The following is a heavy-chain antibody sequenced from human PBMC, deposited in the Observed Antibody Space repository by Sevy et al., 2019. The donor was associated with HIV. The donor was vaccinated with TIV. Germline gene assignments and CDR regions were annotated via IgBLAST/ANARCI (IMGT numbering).Heavy chain of an antibody. D-gene: IGHD3-3*01. V-gene: IGHV3-48*02. CDR2: ISSRGSTI. J-gene: IGHJ4*02. CDR3: AILTIFGVVTDFDY. Sequence: GGSLRLSCAASGFTFSNFVMNWVRQAPGKGLEWVSYISSRGSTIYYADSVKGRFTISRDNAKNSLFLQMNSLRDEDTAVYYWAILTIFGVVTDFDYWGQGTLVTVSS. CDR1: GFTFSNFV.